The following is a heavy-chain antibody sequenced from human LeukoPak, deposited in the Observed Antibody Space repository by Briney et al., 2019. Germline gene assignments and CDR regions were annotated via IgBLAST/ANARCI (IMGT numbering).Heavy chain of an antibody. D-gene: IGHD2-2*01. J-gene: IGHJ6*02. CDR3: ARQYCSSTSCQFVGHGMDV. CDR1: GYTFTSYA. V-gene: IGHV1-3*01. CDR2: INAGNGNT. Sequence: ASVKVSCKASGYTFTSYAMHWVRQAPGQRLEWMGWINAGNGNTKYSQKFQGRVTMTRNTSISTAYMELSSLRSEDTAVYYCARQYCSSTSCQFVGHGMDVWGQGTTVTVSS.